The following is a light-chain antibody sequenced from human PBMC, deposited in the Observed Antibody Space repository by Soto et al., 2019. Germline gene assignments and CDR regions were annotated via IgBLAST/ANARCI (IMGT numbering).Light chain of an antibody. CDR3: SSYTSSSTPVV. J-gene: IGLJ2*01. V-gene: IGLV2-14*01. CDR2: DVS. Sequence: QSALTQPASVSGSPGQSITISCTGTSSDVGGYNYVSWYQQHPAKAPKLMIYDVSNRPSGVSNRFSGSKSGNTASLTISGLQAEDEGDYYCSSYTSSSTPVVFGGGTKVTVL. CDR1: SSDVGGYNY.